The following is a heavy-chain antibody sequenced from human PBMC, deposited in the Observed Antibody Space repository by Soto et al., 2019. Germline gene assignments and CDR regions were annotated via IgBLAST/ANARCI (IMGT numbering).Heavy chain of an antibody. CDR3: ARDYSSGNNWFDP. D-gene: IGHD3-22*01. Sequence: SETLSLTCTVSGGSISSCDYYWSWIRQPPGKGLEWIGYIYYSGSTYYNPSLKSRVTISVDTSKNQFSLKLSSVTAADTAVYYCARDYSSGNNWFDPWGQGTLVTVS. V-gene: IGHV4-30-4*01. J-gene: IGHJ5*02. CDR1: GGSISSCDYY. CDR2: IYYSGST.